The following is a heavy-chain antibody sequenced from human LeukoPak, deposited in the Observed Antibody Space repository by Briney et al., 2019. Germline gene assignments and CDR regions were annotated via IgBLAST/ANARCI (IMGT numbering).Heavy chain of an antibody. CDR1: GYSFPSHW. CDR2: IYPGDSDT. J-gene: IGHJ3*01. CDR3: ARRLSGHDAFDF. D-gene: IGHD3-3*01. V-gene: IGHV5-51*03. Sequence: GESLKISCKGSGYSFPSHWIGWVRQMPGKGLEWMGIIYPGDSDTTYSPSFQGQVIISADTSTTTASLQWSSLRPSDTGMYFCARRLSGHDAFDFWGQGTMVTVSS.